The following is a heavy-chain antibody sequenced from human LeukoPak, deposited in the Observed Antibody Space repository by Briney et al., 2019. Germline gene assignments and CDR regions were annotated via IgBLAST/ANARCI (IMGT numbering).Heavy chain of an antibody. CDR2: ISYDGSNK. CDR1: GSTFNSYG. Sequence: GGSLRLSCAASGSTFNSYGMHWVRRPQARGWDGGAVISYDGSNKYYSDSVKGRFTISRDNSKNTLYLQMNSLRAEDTAVYYCARILSRGWGELGYWGQGSLVTVSS. V-gene: IGHV3-30*03. D-gene: IGHD2-15*01. CDR3: ARILSRGWGELGY. J-gene: IGHJ4*02.